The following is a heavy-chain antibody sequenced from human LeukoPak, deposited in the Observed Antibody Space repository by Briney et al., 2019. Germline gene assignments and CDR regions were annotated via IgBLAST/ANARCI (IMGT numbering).Heavy chain of an antibody. D-gene: IGHD6-19*01. CDR2: INIKMGGA. CDR1: GYTFADYY. V-gene: IGHV1-2*02. Sequence: GAAAKVSCKASGYTFADYYVHWVRLAPGQGPEWMGWINIKMGGANYAQKFQGRVTMTRDAPISTAFMELSRLRSDDTAVYYCASAPVPGIHTFFDYWGQGPLAT. J-gene: IGHJ4*02. CDR3: ASAPVPGIHTFFDY.